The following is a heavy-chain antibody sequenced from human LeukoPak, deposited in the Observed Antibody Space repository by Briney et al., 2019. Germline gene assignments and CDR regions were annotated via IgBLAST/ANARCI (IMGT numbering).Heavy chain of an antibody. J-gene: IGHJ5*02. CDR1: GGSISSGDYY. Sequence: PSETLSLTYTVSGGSISSGDYYWSWIRQPPGKGLEWIGYIYHSGSTYYNPSLKSRATISVDRSKNQFSLKLSSVTAADTAVYYCAGWREYQLPGPFDPWGQGTLVTVSS. V-gene: IGHV4-30-4*01. CDR3: AGWREYQLPGPFDP. D-gene: IGHD2-2*01. CDR2: IYHSGST.